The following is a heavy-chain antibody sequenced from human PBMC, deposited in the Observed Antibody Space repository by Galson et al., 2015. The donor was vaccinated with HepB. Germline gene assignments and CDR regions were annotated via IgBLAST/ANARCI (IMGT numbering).Heavy chain of an antibody. V-gene: IGHV1-46*01. D-gene: IGHD2-15*01. J-gene: IGHJ5*02. Sequence: SVKVSCKASGYTFTSYYMHWVRRAPGQGLEWMGIINPSGGSTSYAQKFQGRVTMTRDTSTSTVYMELSSLRSEDTAVYYCARWAYCSGGSCYSDASHNWFDPWGQGTLVTVSS. CDR3: ARWAYCSGGSCYSDASHNWFDP. CDR1: GYTFTSYY. CDR2: INPSGGST.